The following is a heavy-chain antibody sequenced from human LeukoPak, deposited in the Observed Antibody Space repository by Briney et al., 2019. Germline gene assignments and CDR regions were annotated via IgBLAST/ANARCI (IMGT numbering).Heavy chain of an antibody. CDR3: AKDFDRNYSLDY. CDR1: GFIFSSHG. CDR2: IQNDGRRK. D-gene: IGHD1-14*01. J-gene: IGHJ4*02. Sequence: GGSLRLSCAASGFIFSSHGMHWGRQAPGKGLEWLAFIQNDGRRKDYADSVRGRFTISRDSSKNTMYLEMSSLRAEDTAVYYCAKDFDRNYSLDYWGQGTLVTVSS. V-gene: IGHV3-30*02.